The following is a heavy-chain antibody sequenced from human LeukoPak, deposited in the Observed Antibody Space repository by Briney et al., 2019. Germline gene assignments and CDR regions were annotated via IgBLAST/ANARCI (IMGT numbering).Heavy chain of an antibody. CDR1: GFIFSSYS. CDR2: ISSSSSTI. J-gene: IGHJ4*02. D-gene: IGHD3-22*01. CDR3: ARGPARKYYDSSGSSDY. V-gene: IGHV3-48*02. Sequence: PGGSLRLSCAASGFIFSSYSMNWVRQAPGKGLEWVSYISSSSSTIYYADSVKGRFTISRDNAKNSLYLQMNSLGDEDTAVYYCARGPARKYYDSSGSSDYWGQGTLVTVSS.